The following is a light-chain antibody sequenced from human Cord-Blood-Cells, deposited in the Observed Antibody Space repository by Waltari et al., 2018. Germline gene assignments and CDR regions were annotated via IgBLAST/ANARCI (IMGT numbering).Light chain of an antibody. CDR2: AAS. J-gene: IGKJ4*01. CDR1: QGISSW. V-gene: IGKV1-12*01. Sequence: DIQMTQSPSSVSASVGDRVTITCRASQGISSWLARYQQKPGKAPKLLIYAASSLQSGVPSRFSGSGSGTDFTLTISSLQAEDFATYYCQQANSFPLTFGGGTKVEIK. CDR3: QQANSFPLT.